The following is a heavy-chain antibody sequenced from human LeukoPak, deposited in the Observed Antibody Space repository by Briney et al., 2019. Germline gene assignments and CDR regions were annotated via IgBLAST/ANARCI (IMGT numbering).Heavy chain of an antibody. D-gene: IGHD3-16*01. CDR3: ARGPHNRTYDWDNWFDP. V-gene: IGHV3-23*01. Sequence: GGSLRLSSAASGFTISSTAMNWVRQAPGKGLEWVSVISDSGGSTYYADSVKGRFTISRDNFKNTLYLQMNNLRAEDTAVYYCARGPHNRTYDWDNWFDPWGQGTLVTVSS. CDR1: GFTISSTA. J-gene: IGHJ5*02. CDR2: ISDSGGST.